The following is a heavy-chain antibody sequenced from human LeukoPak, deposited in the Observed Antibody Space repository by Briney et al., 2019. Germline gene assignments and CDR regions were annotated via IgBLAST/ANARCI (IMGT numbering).Heavy chain of an antibody. V-gene: IGHV3-21*01. CDR2: ISSSSSYI. D-gene: IGHD2-2*01. Sequence: GESLRLSCAASGFTFSSYSMNWVRQAPGKGLEWVSSISSSSSYIYYADSVKGRFTISRDNAKNSLYLQMNSLRAEDTAVYYCARDVDSSTSSLNWGQGTLVTVSS. CDR1: GFTFSSYS. CDR3: ARDVDSSTSSLN. J-gene: IGHJ4*02.